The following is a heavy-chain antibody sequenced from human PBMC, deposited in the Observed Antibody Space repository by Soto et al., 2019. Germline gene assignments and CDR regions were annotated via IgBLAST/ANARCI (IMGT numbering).Heavy chain of an antibody. J-gene: IGHJ6*02. CDR1: GGSISSGGYY. CDR2: INHSGST. D-gene: IGHD3-10*01. V-gene: IGHV4-39*01. CDR3: ARQGFGPLHGLVDV. Sequence: SLTCAVSGGSISSGGYYWNWIRQPPGKGLEWIGEINHSGSTNYNPSLQSRVTISVDTSKNQFSLKLTSVTAADTAVYYCARQGFGPLHGLVDVWGQGTTVTVSS.